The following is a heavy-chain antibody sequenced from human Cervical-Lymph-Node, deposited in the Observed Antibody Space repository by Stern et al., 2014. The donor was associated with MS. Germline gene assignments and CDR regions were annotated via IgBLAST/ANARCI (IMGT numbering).Heavy chain of an antibody. Sequence: MQLVESGGGVVQPGRSLKLSCAASGFEFSSYGIHWVRQAPGKGLEWAAVIWYDGSKKFYAEFVKGRFTISRDNSKNTGYLQMNSLRAEDTAVYYCTGVNYDILTGYYSDYWGQGTLVTVSS. D-gene: IGHD3-9*01. CDR3: TGVNYDILTGYYSDY. V-gene: IGHV3-33*01. CDR1: GFEFSSYG. J-gene: IGHJ4*02. CDR2: IWYDGSKK.